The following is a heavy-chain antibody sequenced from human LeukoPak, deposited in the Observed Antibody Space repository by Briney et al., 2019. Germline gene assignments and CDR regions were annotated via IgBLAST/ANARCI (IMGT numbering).Heavy chain of an antibody. Sequence: ASVKLSCKASGFTFTNYAIHWVRQAPGQRLEWMGWINAGNRNTKYSQKFQGRVTITRDTSASTAYMELSSLRSEDTAVYYCARGRWTSHQLTYYFDYWGQGALVTVSS. J-gene: IGHJ4*02. CDR2: INAGNRNT. CDR1: GFTFTNYA. V-gene: IGHV1-3*01. D-gene: IGHD2-2*01. CDR3: ARGRWTSHQLTYYFDY.